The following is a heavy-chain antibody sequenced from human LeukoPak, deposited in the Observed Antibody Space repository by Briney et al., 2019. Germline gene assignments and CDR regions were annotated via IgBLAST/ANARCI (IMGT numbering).Heavy chain of an antibody. D-gene: IGHD3-22*01. CDR2: INHSGST. J-gene: IGHJ4*02. CDR1: GGSFSGYY. Sequence: SETLSLTCAVYGGSFSGYYWSWIRQPPGKGLEWIGEINHSGSTNYNPSLKSRVTISVDTSKNQFSLKLSSVTAADTAVYYCAGGTTYYYDSSGYYFDYWGQGTLVTVSS. CDR3: AGGTTYYYDSSGYYFDY. V-gene: IGHV4-34*01.